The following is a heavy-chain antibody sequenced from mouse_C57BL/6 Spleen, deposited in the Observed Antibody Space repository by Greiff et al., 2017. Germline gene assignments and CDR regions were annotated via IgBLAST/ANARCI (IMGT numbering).Heavy chain of an antibody. CDR1: GYTFTSYW. CDR3: ARLRDVEDMMDY. CDR2: IDPSDSYT. V-gene: IGHV1-69*01. J-gene: IGHJ4*01. D-gene: IGHD3-3*01. Sequence: VQLQQPGAELVMPGASVKLSCKASGYTFTSYWMHWVKQRPGQGLEWIGEIDPSDSYTNYNQKFKGKSTLTVDKSSSTAYMQLSSLTSEDSAVYYCARLRDVEDMMDYWGQGTSVTVSS.